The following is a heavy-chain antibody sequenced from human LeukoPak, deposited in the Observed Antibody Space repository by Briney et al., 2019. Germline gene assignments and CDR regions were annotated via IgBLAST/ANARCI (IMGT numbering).Heavy chain of an antibody. V-gene: IGHV4-38-2*01. CDR1: GYSISSGYY. CDR3: ASIRIYCSSTSCRGYNWFDP. CDR2: IYYSGST. Sequence: SETLSLTCAVSGYSISSGYYWGWIRQPPGKGLEWIGSIYYSGSTYYNPSLKSRVTISVDTSKNQFSLKLSSVTAADTAVYYCASIRIYCSSTSCRGYNWFDPWGQGTLVTVSS. J-gene: IGHJ5*02. D-gene: IGHD2-2*01.